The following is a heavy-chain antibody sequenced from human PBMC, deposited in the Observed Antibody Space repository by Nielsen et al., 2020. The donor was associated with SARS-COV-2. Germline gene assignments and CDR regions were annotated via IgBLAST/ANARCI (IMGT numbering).Heavy chain of an antibody. V-gene: IGHV3-23*01. CDR3: ARDRSVGDYDDY. D-gene: IGHD4-17*01. J-gene: IGHJ4*02. CDR1: GFTFSSFW. Sequence: GGSLRLSCAASGFTFSSFWMHWVRQAPGKGLEWVSTISASGGNTYYADSVKGRFTISRDNSKNTLYLQMNSLRAEDTAVYYCARDRSVGDYDDYWGQGTLVTVSS. CDR2: ISASGGNT.